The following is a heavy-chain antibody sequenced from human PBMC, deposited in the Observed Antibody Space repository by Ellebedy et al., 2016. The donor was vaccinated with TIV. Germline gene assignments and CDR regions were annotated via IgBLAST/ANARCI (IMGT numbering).Heavy chain of an antibody. CDR2: IIPIFGTA. CDR3: ARDREITFGGVIANDY. D-gene: IGHD3-16*02. V-gene: IGHV1-69*13. Sequence: SVKVSXKASGGTFSSYAISWVRQAPGQGLEWMGGIIPIFGTANYAQKFQGRVTITADESTSTAYMELSSLRSEDTAVYYCARDREITFGGVIANDYWGQGTLVTVSS. J-gene: IGHJ4*02. CDR1: GGTFSSYA.